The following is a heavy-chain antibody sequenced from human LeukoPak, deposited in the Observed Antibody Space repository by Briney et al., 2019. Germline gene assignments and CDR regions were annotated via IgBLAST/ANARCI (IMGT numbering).Heavy chain of an antibody. J-gene: IGHJ6*03. Sequence: GSSVEVSCKASGGTLSSYAISWVRQAPGQGLEWMGGIIPIFGTANYAQKFQDRVTITADKSTSTAYMELSSLRSEDTAVYYCARVVGLTGYSSTWYSGYYYYMDVWGKGTTVTVSS. CDR2: IIPIFGTA. CDR1: GGTLSSYA. CDR3: ARVVGLTGYSSTWYSGYYYYMDV. V-gene: IGHV1-69*06. D-gene: IGHD6-13*01.